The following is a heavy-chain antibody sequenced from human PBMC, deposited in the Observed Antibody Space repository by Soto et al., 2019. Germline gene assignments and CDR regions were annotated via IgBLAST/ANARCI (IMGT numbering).Heavy chain of an antibody. CDR3: ARGDYDVLTGHYPLDY. Sequence: ASGKVCCKEAGYTLTSYYMHWVRQAPGQGLAWMGIINPSGGSTSYAQNYQDRITMTRDTSTTTVYMELSSLRSEDTAVYFCARGDYDVLTGHYPLDYWGQGTLVTVSS. CDR2: INPSGGST. D-gene: IGHD3-9*01. CDR1: GYTLTSYY. V-gene: IGHV1-46*01. J-gene: IGHJ4*02.